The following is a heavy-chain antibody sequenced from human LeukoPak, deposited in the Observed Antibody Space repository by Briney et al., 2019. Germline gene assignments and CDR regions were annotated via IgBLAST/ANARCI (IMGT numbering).Heavy chain of an antibody. D-gene: IGHD5-24*01. CDR2: ISGDGGSA. J-gene: IGHJ4*02. Sequence: GGSLRLSCAASGLTFDDYAMHWVRQAPGKGLEWVSLISGDGGSAYYADSVKGRFTISRDNSKNSLYLQMNSLRTEGTALYYCAKALRDGYNFHYFDYWGQGTLVTVSS. CDR1: GLTFDDYA. CDR3: AKALRDGYNFHYFDY. V-gene: IGHV3-43*02.